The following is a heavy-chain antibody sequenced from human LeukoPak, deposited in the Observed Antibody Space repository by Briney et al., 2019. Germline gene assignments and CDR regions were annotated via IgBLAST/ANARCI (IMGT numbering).Heavy chain of an antibody. Sequence: PSETLSLTCAVSGGSLSGYYWTWIRQPPGKGLEWIGEINHSGSTNYNPSLKSRVTISVDTSKNQFSLKLSSVTAADTAVYYCASHGVAAAATRQDNWFDPWGQGTLVTVSS. V-gene: IGHV4-34*01. D-gene: IGHD6-13*01. CDR2: INHSGST. CDR1: GGSLSGYY. CDR3: ASHGVAAAATRQDNWFDP. J-gene: IGHJ5*02.